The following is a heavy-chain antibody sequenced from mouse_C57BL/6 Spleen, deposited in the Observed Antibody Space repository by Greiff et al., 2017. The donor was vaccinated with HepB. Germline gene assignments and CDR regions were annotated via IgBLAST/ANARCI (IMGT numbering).Heavy chain of an antibody. Sequence: VHLVESGAELVKPGASVKLSCKASGYAFSGYWMYWVKQRPGKGLEWIGQIYHGDGDTNYSGKIKGKATLTADKSSSTAYLQLSSLTSEDSAVYICASERFFAYWGQGTLVTVSA. V-gene: IGHV1-80*01. CDR2: IYHGDGDT. CDR1: GYAFSGYW. CDR3: ASERFFAY. J-gene: IGHJ3*01.